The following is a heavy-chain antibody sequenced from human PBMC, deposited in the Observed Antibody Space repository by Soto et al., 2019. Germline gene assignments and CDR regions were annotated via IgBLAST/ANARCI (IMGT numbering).Heavy chain of an antibody. Sequence: QLHLQESGPGLVKPSETLSLTCSVSGYSVSSSDYYWAWIRQPPGKGLEWIGSMFYSGLTYYNPSLKSRVNLSVDTSKNQFSVRLNSVTAADTAVYYCAPLSVSLSGHYGIHVWVQGTTVTVSS. CDR3: APLSVSLSGHYGIHV. CDR1: GYSVSSSDYY. D-gene: IGHD3-3*01. V-gene: IGHV4-39*01. J-gene: IGHJ6*02. CDR2: MFYSGLT.